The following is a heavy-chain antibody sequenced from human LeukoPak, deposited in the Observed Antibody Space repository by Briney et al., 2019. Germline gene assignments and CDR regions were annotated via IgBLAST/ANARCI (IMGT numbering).Heavy chain of an antibody. Sequence: GESLKISCKGSGYSINNYWIGWVRQMPGKGLEWMGTIYPADSDIRYSPSFQGQVTISADKSISTAYLQWSSLKASDTAMYYCARQEYCSGGSCYTWFDPWGQGTLVTVSS. J-gene: IGHJ5*02. CDR3: ARQEYCSGGSCYTWFDP. V-gene: IGHV5-51*01. CDR2: IYPADSDI. D-gene: IGHD2-15*01. CDR1: GYSINNYW.